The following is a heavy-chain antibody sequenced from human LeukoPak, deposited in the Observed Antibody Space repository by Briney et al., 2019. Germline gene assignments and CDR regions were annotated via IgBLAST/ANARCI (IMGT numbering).Heavy chain of an antibody. D-gene: IGHD6-6*01. CDR2: ISSSSSYI. CDR1: GFTFSSYS. J-gene: IGHJ4*02. CDR3: ASWEYSSSGVDY. V-gene: IGHV3-21*01. Sequence: GGSLRLSCAASGFTFSSYSMNWVRQAPGKGLEWVSSISSSSSYIYYADSVKGRFTISRDNAKNSLYLQMNSLRAEDTAVYYCASWEYSSSGVDYWGQGTLVTVSS.